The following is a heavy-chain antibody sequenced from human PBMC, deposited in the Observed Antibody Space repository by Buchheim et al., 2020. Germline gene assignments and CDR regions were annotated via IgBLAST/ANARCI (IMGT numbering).Heavy chain of an antibody. J-gene: IGHJ6*02. CDR2: ISYDGSNK. CDR3: ARVDDYGDYVDYYYGMDV. D-gene: IGHD4-17*01. CDR1: GFTFSSYA. Sequence: QVQLVESGGGVVQPGRSLRLSCAASGFTFSSYAMHWVRQAPGKGLEWVAVISYDGSNKYYADSVKGRFTISRDNSKNTLYLQMNSLRAEDTAVYYCARVDDYGDYVDYYYGMDVWGQGT. V-gene: IGHV3-30-3*01.